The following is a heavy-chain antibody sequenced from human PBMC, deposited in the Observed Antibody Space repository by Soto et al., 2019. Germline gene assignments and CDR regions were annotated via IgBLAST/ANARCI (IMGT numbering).Heavy chain of an antibody. CDR3: ARALYSSSSGHFDY. D-gene: IGHD6-6*01. J-gene: IGHJ4*02. V-gene: IGHV1-18*01. Sequence: ASVKVSCKASGYTFTSYGISWVRQAPGQGLEWMGWISAYNGNTNYAQKLQGRVTMTTDTSTSTAYMELRSLRSDDTAVYYCARALYSSSSGHFDYWGQGTLVTVSS. CDR1: GYTFTSYG. CDR2: ISAYNGNT.